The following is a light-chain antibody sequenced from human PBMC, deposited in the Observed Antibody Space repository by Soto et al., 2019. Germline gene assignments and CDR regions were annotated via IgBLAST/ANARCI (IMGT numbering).Light chain of an antibody. V-gene: IGKV1-5*03. J-gene: IGKJ2*01. CDR2: KAS. Sequence: DIPMTQSPSTLSASVGDRVTITCRASQSISSWVAWYQQKPGKAPKLLIYKASSLESGVPSRFSGSGSGTEFTLTISSLQPDDFATYYCQQYNSYSYTFGQGTKREIK. CDR3: QQYNSYSYT. CDR1: QSISSW.